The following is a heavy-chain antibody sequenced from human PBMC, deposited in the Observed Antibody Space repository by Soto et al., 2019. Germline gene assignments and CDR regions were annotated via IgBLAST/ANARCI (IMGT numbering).Heavy chain of an antibody. V-gene: IGHV3-74*01. J-gene: IGHJ6*02. CDR1: GFTFSSYW. CDR3: ARSPWLVVPAAPEYYYGMDV. D-gene: IGHD2-2*01. CDR2: INSDGSST. Sequence: GGSLRLSCAASGFTFSSYWMHWVRQAPGKGLVWVSRINSDGSSTSYADSVKGRFTISRDNAKNTLYLQMNSLRAEDTAVYYCARSPWLVVPAAPEYYYGMDVWGQGTTVTVSS.